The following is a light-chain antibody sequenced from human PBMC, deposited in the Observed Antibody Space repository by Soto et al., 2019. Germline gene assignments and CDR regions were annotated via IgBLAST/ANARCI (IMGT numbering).Light chain of an antibody. V-gene: IGKV3-15*01. CDR2: GAT. Sequence: EIVMTQSPATLSVSPGERATLSCRASESVSSDLAWYQQKPGQAPRLLIYGATTRATGTPARFSGSGSGTEFTLTISSLQSEDFAVSHCQQYNKWSLTFGGGTKVEIK. J-gene: IGKJ4*01. CDR3: QQYNKWSLT. CDR1: ESVSSD.